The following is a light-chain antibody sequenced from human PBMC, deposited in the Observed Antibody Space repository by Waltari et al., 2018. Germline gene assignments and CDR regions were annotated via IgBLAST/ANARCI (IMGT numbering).Light chain of an antibody. CDR2: RND. Sequence: QSEMSQPPSVSGTPGQTVTISCSGRRSHVGSTVVNWYQQLPGTAPKLLIYRNDQRPSGVPDRFSGSKSGTSASLAISGLQSEDEADYYCAAWDDSLNGRWVFGAGTKLTVL. CDR1: RSHVGSTV. J-gene: IGLJ2*01. CDR3: AAWDDSLNGRWV. V-gene: IGLV1-44*01.